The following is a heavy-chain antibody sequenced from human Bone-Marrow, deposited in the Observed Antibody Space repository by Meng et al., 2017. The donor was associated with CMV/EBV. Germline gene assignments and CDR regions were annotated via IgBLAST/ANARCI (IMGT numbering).Heavy chain of an antibody. CDR3: AKWDLYYGGYTEDDY. D-gene: IGHD5-12*01. V-gene: IGHV3-23*01. CDR2: ISGSGGST. CDR1: GFTFSSYA. Sequence: GGSLRLSCAASGFTFSSYAMSWVRQAPGKGLEWVSAISGSGGSTYYADSVKGRFTISRDNSKNTLHLQMNSLRAEDTAVYYCAKWDLYYGGYTEDDYWGQGTLVTVSS. J-gene: IGHJ4*02.